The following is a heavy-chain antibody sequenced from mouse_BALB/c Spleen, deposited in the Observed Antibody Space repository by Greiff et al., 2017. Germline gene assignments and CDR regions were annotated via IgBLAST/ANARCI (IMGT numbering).Heavy chain of an antibody. J-gene: IGHJ2*01. D-gene: IGHD1-2*01. V-gene: IGHV1-55*01. CDR3: TRGATATHY. Sequence: VKQRPGQGLEWIGNIYPGSGSTNYDEKFKSKATLTVDTSSSTAYMQLSSLTSEDSAVYYCTRGATATHYWGQGTTLTVSS. CDR2: IYPGSGST.